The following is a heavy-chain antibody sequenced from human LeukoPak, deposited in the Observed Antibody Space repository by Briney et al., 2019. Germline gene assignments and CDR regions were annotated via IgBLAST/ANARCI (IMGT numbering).Heavy chain of an antibody. J-gene: IGHJ5*02. D-gene: IGHD3-3*01. CDR1: GGSISSYY. V-gene: IGHV4-59*08. CDR2: IYCSGST. Sequence: WETLSLTCTVSGGSISSYYWSWFRQPPGKGLEWIGYIYCSGSTNYNPSLKSRVTISVDTSKTQFSLKLSSVTAADTAVYYCATSPHYDFWSGYSWFDPWGQGTLVTVSS. CDR3: ATSPHYDFWSGYSWFDP.